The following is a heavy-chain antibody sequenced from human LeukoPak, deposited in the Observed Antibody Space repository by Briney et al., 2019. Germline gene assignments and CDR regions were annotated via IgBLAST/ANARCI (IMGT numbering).Heavy chain of an antibody. Sequence: AGGSLGLSCAASGFTFSSYAMSWVRQAPGKGLAWISTVSASGDSTSYADSVKGRFTISRDNSKNALYLQVNSLRADDAALYYCAKSHYYGSGSIDYWGQGTLVTVSS. CDR3: AKSHYYGSGSIDY. V-gene: IGHV3-23*01. CDR1: GFTFSSYA. CDR2: VSASGDST. J-gene: IGHJ4*02. D-gene: IGHD3-10*01.